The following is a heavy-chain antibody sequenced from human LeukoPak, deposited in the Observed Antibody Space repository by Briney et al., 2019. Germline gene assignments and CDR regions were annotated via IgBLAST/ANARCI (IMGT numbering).Heavy chain of an antibody. D-gene: IGHD5-12*01. J-gene: IGHJ4*02. CDR1: GFTFSRYW. Sequence: GGSLRLSCAASGFTFSRYWMHWVRQAPGKGLVWVSRIDGYGTTINYADSVKDRFTISRNNAGDTLFLQMNSLRAEDTGVYYCATDLSGRQDYWGQGTLVTVSS. CDR3: ATDLSGRQDY. V-gene: IGHV3-74*01. CDR2: IDGYGTTI.